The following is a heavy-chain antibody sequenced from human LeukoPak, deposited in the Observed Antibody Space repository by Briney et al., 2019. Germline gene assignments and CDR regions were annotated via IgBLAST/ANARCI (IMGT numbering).Heavy chain of an antibody. D-gene: IGHD6-6*01. CDR1: GYTFTSYD. CDR3: ARAGEYSTLIDY. V-gene: IGHV1-8*01. CDR2: MNPNSGNT. Sequence: ASVKVSCKASGYTFTSYDTNWVRQATGQGLEWMGWMNPNSGNTGYAQKFQGRVTMTRNTSISTAYMELSSLRSEDTAVYYCARAGEYSTLIDYWGQGTLVTVSS. J-gene: IGHJ4*02.